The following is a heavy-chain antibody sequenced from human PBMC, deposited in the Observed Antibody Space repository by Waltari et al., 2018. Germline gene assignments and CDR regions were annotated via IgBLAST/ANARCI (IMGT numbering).Heavy chain of an antibody. J-gene: IGHJ4*02. D-gene: IGHD3-22*01. CDR3: AMFGEGYDSSGPFDY. CDR1: GYTFTSYA. V-gene: IGHV1-3*01. Sequence: QVQLVQSGAEVKKPGASVKVSCKASGYTFTSYAMHWVRQAPGQRLEWMGWINAGNGNTKYSQKFQGRVTITRDTSASTAYMELSSLRSEDTAVYYCAMFGEGYDSSGPFDYWGQGTLVTVSS. CDR2: INAGNGNT.